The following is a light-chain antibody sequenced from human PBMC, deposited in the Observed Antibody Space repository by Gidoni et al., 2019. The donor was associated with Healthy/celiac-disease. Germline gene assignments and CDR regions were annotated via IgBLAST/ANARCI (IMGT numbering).Light chain of an antibody. V-gene: IGKV1-5*01. CDR3: QQYNRYALT. CDR1: QSISSW. Sequence: DIQMTQFPSTLSASVGDRVTITCRASQSISSWLAWYQQKPGKAPQLLIYDASTLESGVPSRFSGSGSGTQFTLTITGLQPDDFATYYCQQYNRYALTFGGGTKVEIK. J-gene: IGKJ4*01. CDR2: DAS.